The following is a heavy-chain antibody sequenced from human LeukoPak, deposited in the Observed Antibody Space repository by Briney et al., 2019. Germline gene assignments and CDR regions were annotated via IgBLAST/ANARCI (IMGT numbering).Heavy chain of an antibody. J-gene: IGHJ3*02. CDR1: GYSFTSHW. CDR3: ARVPYFESSGPQKAAFDI. V-gene: IGHV5-51*01. Sequence: SGESLKISCKGSGYSFTSHWIGWVRQMPGKGLEWMGIIYPGDSDTRYSPSFQGQVTISADKSISTAYLQWSSLKASDTAMYYCARVPYFESSGPQKAAFDIWGQGTMVTVSS. D-gene: IGHD3-22*01. CDR2: IYPGDSDT.